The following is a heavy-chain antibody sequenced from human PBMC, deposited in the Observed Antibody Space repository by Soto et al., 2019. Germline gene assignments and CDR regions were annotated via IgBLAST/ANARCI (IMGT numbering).Heavy chain of an antibody. CDR1: GFTFSSYA. D-gene: IGHD3-10*01. CDR3: AYYYGSGSYYNVERRYYYYGMDV. J-gene: IGHJ6*02. CDR2: ISGSGGST. V-gene: IGHV3-23*01. Sequence: PVGSLRLSCAASGFTFSSYAMSWVRQAPGNGLEWVSSISGSGGSTYYADSVKGRFTISRDNSKNTLYLQMNSLRAEDTAVYYCAYYYGSGSYYNVERRYYYYGMDVWGQGTTVTVSS.